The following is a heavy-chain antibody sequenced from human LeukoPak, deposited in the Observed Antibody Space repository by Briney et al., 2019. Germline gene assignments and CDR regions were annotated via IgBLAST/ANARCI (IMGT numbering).Heavy chain of an antibody. Sequence: SETLSLTCTVSGGSISSGGYYWSWLRQHPGKGLEWIGYIYYSGSTYYNPSLKSRVTISVDTSKNQFSLKLSSVTAADTAVYYCARVVSSYYDSSGYSPGPLFDYWGQGTLVTVSS. CDR1: GGSISSGGYY. V-gene: IGHV4-31*03. CDR3: ARVVSSYYDSSGYSPGPLFDY. CDR2: IYYSGST. J-gene: IGHJ4*02. D-gene: IGHD3-22*01.